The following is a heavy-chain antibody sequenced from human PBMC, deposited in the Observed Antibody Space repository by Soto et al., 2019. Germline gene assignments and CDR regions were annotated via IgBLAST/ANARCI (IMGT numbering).Heavy chain of an antibody. CDR2: MNPSNGNR. Sequence: QVPLVQSGAEVKKPGASVKVSCKASGYTFTSYEINWVRQATGQGLEWMGSMNPSNGNRVYAQKFQGRVTMTRNSSIGTAYMELSSLTSQDTAVYYCARGGTGWYGNWLDPWGQGTLVTVSS. CDR1: GYTFTSYE. CDR3: ARGGTGWYGNWLDP. D-gene: IGHD6-19*01. J-gene: IGHJ5*02. V-gene: IGHV1-8*01.